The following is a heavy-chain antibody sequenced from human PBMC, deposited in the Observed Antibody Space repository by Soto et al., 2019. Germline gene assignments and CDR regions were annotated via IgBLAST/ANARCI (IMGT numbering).Heavy chain of an antibody. J-gene: IGHJ4*02. Sequence: QVQLVESGGGVVQPGRSLRLSCAASGFTFSTYGRHWVRQAPGKGLEWVAVIWYDGSNKYYADSVKGRFTISRDNSKNTLDLQMNSLRADDTAVYYCARDTHHYLDYWGQGTLVTVSS. CDR2: IWYDGSNK. V-gene: IGHV3-33*01. CDR1: GFTFSTYG. CDR3: ARDTHHYLDY.